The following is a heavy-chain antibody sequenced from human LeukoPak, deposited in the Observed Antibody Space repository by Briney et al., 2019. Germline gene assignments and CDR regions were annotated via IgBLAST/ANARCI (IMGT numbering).Heavy chain of an antibody. CDR1: GFTFSSSA. Sequence: PGGSLRLSCAASGFTFSSSAMSWVSQAPGKGLEWVSAISASGGATYYADSVKGRFTISRDNAKNTLYLQMNSLRAEDTAVYYCAKDQGQAVVPRRFDNWGQGTLVTVSS. CDR2: ISASGGAT. J-gene: IGHJ4*02. V-gene: IGHV3-23*01. D-gene: IGHD2-2*01. CDR3: AKDQGQAVVPRRFDN.